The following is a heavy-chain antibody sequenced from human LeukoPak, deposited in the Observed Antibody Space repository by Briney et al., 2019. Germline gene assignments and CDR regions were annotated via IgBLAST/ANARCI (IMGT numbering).Heavy chain of an antibody. J-gene: IGHJ4*02. CDR1: GFTFSSYE. Sequence: GGSLGLSCAASGFTFSSYEMNWVRQAPGKGLEWVSYISSSGSTIYYADSVKGRFTISRDNAKNSLYLQMNSLRAEDTAAYYCARDLGYSGYDSYFDYWGQGTLVTVSS. V-gene: IGHV3-48*03. D-gene: IGHD5-12*01. CDR3: ARDLGYSGYDSYFDY. CDR2: ISSSGSTI.